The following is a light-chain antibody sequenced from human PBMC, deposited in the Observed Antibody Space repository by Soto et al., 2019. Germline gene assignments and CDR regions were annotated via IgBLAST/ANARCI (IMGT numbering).Light chain of an antibody. V-gene: IGLV2-14*01. CDR2: DVS. Sequence: QSVLTQPASVSGSPGQSITISCTGTSRDVGGYNYVSWYQQRPGTAPKLILYDVSNRPSGVSYRFSGSKSGNTASLTISGLQAVDEADYYCSSYTSSSTNVFGTGTKVTVL. J-gene: IGLJ1*01. CDR3: SSYTSSSTNV. CDR1: SRDVGGYNY.